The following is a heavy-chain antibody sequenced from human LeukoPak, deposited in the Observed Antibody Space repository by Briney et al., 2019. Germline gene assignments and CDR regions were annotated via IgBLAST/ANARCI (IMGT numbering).Heavy chain of an antibody. CDR1: VYTFTIYG. CDR2: ISPYNGNT. V-gene: IGHV1-18*01. CDR3: ARDRQCGY. J-gene: IGHJ4*02. Sequence: ASVTVSFKSSVYTFTIYGISWVRQAPGQGLEWMGWISPYNGNTNYAPKLQGRLTMTTDASTSAAYMELRSLRSDDTAVYYCARDRQCGYWGQGTLVTVSS. D-gene: IGHD2-21*01.